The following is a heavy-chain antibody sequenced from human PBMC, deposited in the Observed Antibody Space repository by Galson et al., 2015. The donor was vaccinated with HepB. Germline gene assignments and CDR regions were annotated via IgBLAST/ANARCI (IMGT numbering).Heavy chain of an antibody. J-gene: IGHJ6*02. CDR1: GFTFSSYA. CDR3: ASDGLDGSGYYHHNYYYYGMDV. CDR2: ISYDGSNQ. Sequence: SLRLSCAAFGFTFSSYAMHWVRQAPGKGLEWVAVISYDGSNQYYEDSVKGRFTISRDNPKNTLYLQMNSLRAEDTAVYYCASDGLDGSGYYHHNYYYYGMDVWGQGTTVTVSS. D-gene: IGHD3-22*01. V-gene: IGHV3-30-3*01.